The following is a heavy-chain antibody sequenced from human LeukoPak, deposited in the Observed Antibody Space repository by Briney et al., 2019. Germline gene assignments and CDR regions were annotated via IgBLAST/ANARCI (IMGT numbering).Heavy chain of an antibody. V-gene: IGHV3-48*03. CDR1: GFTFSSYE. CDR3: ARETLRYFDL. J-gene: IGHJ2*01. Sequence: PGGSLRLSCAASGFTFSSYEMNWVRQAPGKGLEWVAYIRGSGDVILYGDSVKGRFTISRDNAKNSLFLQMNSLRAEDTAVYYCARETLRYFDLWGRGTLVTVSS. CDR2: IRGSGDVI.